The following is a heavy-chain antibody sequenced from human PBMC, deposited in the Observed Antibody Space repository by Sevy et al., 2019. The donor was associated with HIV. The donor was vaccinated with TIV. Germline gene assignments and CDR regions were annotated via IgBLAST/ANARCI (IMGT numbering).Heavy chain of an antibody. CDR3: AKEWTQLSDWYGELDY. Sequence: GGSLRLSCAASGFTFSNYAMSWVRQAPGKGLEWVSSIRISGGNTYYADSVKGRFTISRDNSKNTLYLKMNSLRAEETAVYYCAKEWTQLSDWYGELDYWGQGSLVTVSS. CDR2: IRISGGNT. CDR1: GFTFSNYA. D-gene: IGHD6-19*01. J-gene: IGHJ4*02. V-gene: IGHV3-23*01.